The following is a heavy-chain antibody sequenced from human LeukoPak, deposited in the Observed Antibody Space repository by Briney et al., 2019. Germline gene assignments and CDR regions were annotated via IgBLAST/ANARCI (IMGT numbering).Heavy chain of an antibody. D-gene: IGHD3-9*01. J-gene: IGHJ6*02. CDR2: MSSSSSI. Sequence: MSSSSSINYADSLKGRFTISRDNAKNSLYLQMNSLRAEDTAVYYCARGVDDILTGSYYGTDVWGQGTTVTVSS. CDR3: ARGVDDILTGSYYGTDV. V-gene: IGHV3-69-1*01.